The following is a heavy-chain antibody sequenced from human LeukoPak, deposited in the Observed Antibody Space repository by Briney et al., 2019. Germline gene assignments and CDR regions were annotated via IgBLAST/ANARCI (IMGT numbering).Heavy chain of an antibody. D-gene: IGHD4-17*01. CDR3: ARAPGYAVTTKGWFDP. J-gene: IGHJ5*02. Sequence: GSLRLSCAASGLTFSNFVMSWIRQPPGKGLEWIGEINHSGSTNYNPSLKSRVTISVDTSKNQFSLKLSSVTAADTAVYYCARAPGYAVTTKGWFDPWGQGTLVTVSS. CDR2: INHSGST. CDR1: GLTFSNFV. V-gene: IGHV4-34*01.